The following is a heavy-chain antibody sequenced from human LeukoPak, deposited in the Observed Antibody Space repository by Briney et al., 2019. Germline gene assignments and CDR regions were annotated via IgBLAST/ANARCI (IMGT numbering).Heavy chain of an antibody. CDR2: LSGSGGST. V-gene: IGHV3-23*01. J-gene: IGHJ4*02. D-gene: IGHD3-22*01. Sequence: GGSLRLSCAASGFTFSSYAMSWGRQAPGKGLEWVSALSGSGGSTYYADSVKGRFTISRDNSKNTLYLQKNRLRAEDTAVYYCPRKGRYDNSGRSYYFDYWGQGTLVTVSS. CDR1: GFTFSSYA. CDR3: PRKGRYDNSGRSYYFDY.